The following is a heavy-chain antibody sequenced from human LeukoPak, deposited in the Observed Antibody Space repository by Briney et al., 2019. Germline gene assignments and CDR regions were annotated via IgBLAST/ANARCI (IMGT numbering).Heavy chain of an antibody. CDR2: VHDSGTA. V-gene: IGHV4-59*01. Sequence: SETLSLTCTVSDGSITNYDWGWVRQPPGKGLEFIGPVHDSGTANYNPSLRSRVTISIDTSNKHFFLKLKSVTAADTAVYYCARGYGDFRVEGRYFHSWGQGTLVT. D-gene: IGHD4-17*01. CDR3: ARGYGDFRVEGRYFHS. CDR1: DGSITNYD. J-gene: IGHJ4*02.